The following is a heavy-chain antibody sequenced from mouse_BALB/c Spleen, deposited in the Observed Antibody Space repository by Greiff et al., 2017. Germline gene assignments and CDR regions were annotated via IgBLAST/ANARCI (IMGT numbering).Heavy chain of an antibody. CDR3: ARENYYGSSYAWFAY. Sequence: VKLMESGAELVRPGVSVKISCKGSGYTFTDYAMHWVKQSHAKSLEWIGVISTYYGDASYNQKFKGKATMTVDKSSSTAYMELARLTSEDSAIYYCARENYYGSSYAWFAYWGQGTLVTVSA. D-gene: IGHD1-1*01. V-gene: IGHV1S137*01. CDR1: GYTFTDYA. J-gene: IGHJ3*01. CDR2: ISTYYGDA.